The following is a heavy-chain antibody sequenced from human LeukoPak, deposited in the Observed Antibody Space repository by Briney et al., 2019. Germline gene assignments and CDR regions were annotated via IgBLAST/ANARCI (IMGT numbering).Heavy chain of an antibody. CDR2: LNTDGSNT. J-gene: IGHJ4*02. Sequence: GGSLRLSCAASGFTFSSYWMHWVRQVPGKGLVWVSRLNTDGSNTYYADSVKGRFTISRDNAKNTLYLQMNSLRAEDTAVYYCATDLTGPVDYWGLGTLVTVSS. CDR1: GFTFSSYW. CDR3: ATDLTGPVDY. V-gene: IGHV3-74*01. D-gene: IGHD3-9*01.